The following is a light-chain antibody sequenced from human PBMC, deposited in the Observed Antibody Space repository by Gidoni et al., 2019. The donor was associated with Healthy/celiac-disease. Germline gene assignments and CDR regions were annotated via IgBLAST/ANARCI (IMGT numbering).Light chain of an antibody. CDR2: AAS. Sequence: DIQMTQPPSSLSASVGDRVTITCRASQSISSYLNWYQQKPGKATTLLIYAASSLQSGVPSRFSGSVSGTDFTLTISSLQPEDFATYYCQQSYSTLFTFGPGTKVEIK. CDR3: QQSYSTLFT. J-gene: IGKJ3*01. V-gene: IGKV1-39*01. CDR1: QSISSY.